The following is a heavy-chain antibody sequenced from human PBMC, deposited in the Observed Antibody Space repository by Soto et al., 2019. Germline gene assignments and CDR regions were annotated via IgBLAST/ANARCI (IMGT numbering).Heavy chain of an antibody. Sequence: GGSLRLSCAASGFTFSSYGMHWVRQAPGKGLEWVAVIWYDGSNKYYADSVKGRFTISRDNSKNTLYLQMNSLRAEDTAVYYCAKNSSSSGIDYWGQGTLVTVSS. V-gene: IGHV3-33*06. D-gene: IGHD6-6*01. CDR1: GFTFSSYG. CDR2: IWYDGSNK. J-gene: IGHJ4*02. CDR3: AKNSSSSGIDY.